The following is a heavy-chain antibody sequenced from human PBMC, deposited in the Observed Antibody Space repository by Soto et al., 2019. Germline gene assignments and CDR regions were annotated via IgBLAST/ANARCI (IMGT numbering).Heavy chain of an antibody. V-gene: IGHV5-51*01. Sequence: PGESLKISCKGPGYIFTNYWIAWVRQMPGKGLEWIGMIYPGDSDTKISPSFQGQVTISADKSLSTAYLQWNSLKASDTAMYFCARRGGSYAGPPDYWGQGTLVTVSS. J-gene: IGHJ4*02. D-gene: IGHD1-26*01. CDR3: ARRGGSYAGPPDY. CDR1: GYIFTNYW. CDR2: IYPGDSDT.